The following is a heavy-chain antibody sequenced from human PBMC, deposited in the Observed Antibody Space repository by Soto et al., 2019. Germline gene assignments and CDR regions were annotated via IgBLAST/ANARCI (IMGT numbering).Heavy chain of an antibody. CDR1: GFTFIGHA. V-gene: IGHV3-23*01. J-gene: IGHJ4*02. Sequence: EVQLLESGGGLAQPGGSLRLPCATSGFTFIGHAMSWVRQAPGKGLEWVSAISRSGEATYYADSVKGRFTISRDNSKNTLFLEMNSLSDEDTAVYFCARDRHDATSPAFASWGQGTLVTVSS. CDR2: ISRSGEAT. D-gene: IGHD1-1*01. CDR3: ARDRHDATSPAFAS.